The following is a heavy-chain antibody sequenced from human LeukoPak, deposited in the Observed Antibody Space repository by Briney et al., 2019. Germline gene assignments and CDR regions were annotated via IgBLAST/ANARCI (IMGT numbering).Heavy chain of an antibody. CDR3: ARADSSSYYFDY. Sequence: SETLSLTCAVSGGSISSGGYSWSWVRQPPGKGLEWIGYIYHSGSTYYNPSLKSRVTISVDRSKNQFSLKLSSVTAADTAVYYCARADSSSYYFDYWGQGTPVTVSS. CDR2: IYHSGST. V-gene: IGHV4-30-2*01. J-gene: IGHJ4*02. CDR1: GGSISSGGYS. D-gene: IGHD6-6*01.